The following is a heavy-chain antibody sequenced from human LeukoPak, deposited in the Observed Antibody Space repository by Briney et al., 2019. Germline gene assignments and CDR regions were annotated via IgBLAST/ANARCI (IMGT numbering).Heavy chain of an antibody. CDR1: GFTFSSYA. V-gene: IGHV3-23*01. D-gene: IGHD1-26*01. J-gene: IGHJ4*02. Sequence: GSLRLSCAASGFTFSSYAMSWVRQAPGKGLEWVSAISGSGGSTYYADSVKGRLTISRDNSKNTLDLQMNSLRAEDTAVYYCAKGYSVGATNLNFDYWGQGTLVTVSS. CDR3: AKGYSVGATNLNFDY. CDR2: ISGSGGST.